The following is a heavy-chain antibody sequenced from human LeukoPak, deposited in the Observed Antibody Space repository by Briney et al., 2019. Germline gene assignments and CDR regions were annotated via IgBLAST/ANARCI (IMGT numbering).Heavy chain of an antibody. D-gene: IGHD2-2*03. CDR1: GFTVSSYW. CDR2: INSGSYST. Sequence: GGSLRLSCAASGFTVSSYWMHWVRQAPGKGLVWVSRINSGSYSTSYADSVKGRFTISRDNAKNTLYLQMNSLRAEDTAVYYCANGLGYCSSTSCRGGAFDIWGQGTMVTVSS. CDR3: ANGLGYCSSTSCRGGAFDI. J-gene: IGHJ3*02. V-gene: IGHV3-74*01.